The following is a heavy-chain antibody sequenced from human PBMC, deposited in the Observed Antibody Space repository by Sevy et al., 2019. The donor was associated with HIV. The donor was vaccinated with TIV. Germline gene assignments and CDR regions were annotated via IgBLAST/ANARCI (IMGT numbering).Heavy chain of an antibody. Sequence: ASVKVSCKASGYTFSSYGISWVRQAPGQGLEWMGWIGAYNGSIKYSQKFQGRVTMTTDTSTSTVYMERRSLRSVDTAVYYCARCLGGLRPWEYNWFDPWGQGTLVTVSS. J-gene: IGHJ5*02. CDR2: IGAYNGSI. V-gene: IGHV1-18*01. D-gene: IGHD1-26*01. CDR3: ARCLGGLRPWEYNWFDP. CDR1: GYTFSSYG.